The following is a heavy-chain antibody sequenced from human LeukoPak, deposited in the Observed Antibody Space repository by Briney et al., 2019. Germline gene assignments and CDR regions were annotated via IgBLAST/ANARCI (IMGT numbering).Heavy chain of an antibody. CDR3: ARVGEQQLVFDY. D-gene: IGHD6-13*01. CDR1: GFTFSSYS. Sequence: GGSLRLSCAASGFTFSSYSMNWVRQAPGKGLEWVSSISSSSSYIYYADTVKGRLAISRDNAKNSLYLQMNSLRAEDTAVYYCARVGEQQLVFDYWGQGTLVTVSS. J-gene: IGHJ4*02. CDR2: ISSSSSYI. V-gene: IGHV3-21*01.